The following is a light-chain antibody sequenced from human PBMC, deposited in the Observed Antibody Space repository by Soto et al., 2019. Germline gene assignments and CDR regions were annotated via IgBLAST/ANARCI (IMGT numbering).Light chain of an antibody. J-gene: IGKJ1*01. Sequence: EIVMTQSPATLSVSPGERATLSCRASQSVSSNLAWYQQKPGQAPRLLIYGASTRATGIPARFSGSGSGTEFTPTISSMQSEDSALYFCQQYNNWPPDRTFGQGTKVEIK. CDR2: GAS. CDR1: QSVSSN. V-gene: IGKV3-15*01. CDR3: QQYNNWPPDRT.